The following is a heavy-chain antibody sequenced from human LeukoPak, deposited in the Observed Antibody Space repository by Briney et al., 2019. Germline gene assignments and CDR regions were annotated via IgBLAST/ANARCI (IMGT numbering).Heavy chain of an antibody. CDR2: IIPIFGTT. D-gene: IGHD3-9*01. V-gene: IGHV1-69*01. CDR3: ARDPHYDILTGYMS. CDR1: GGTFSIYA. Sequence: SVRVSYKASGGTFSIYAISWVRQAPGQGREWMGGIIPIFGTTNYAQKFQGRVTITADESTSTAYMELSSLRSEDTAVYYCARDPHYDILTGYMSWGQGTLVTVSS. J-gene: IGHJ5*02.